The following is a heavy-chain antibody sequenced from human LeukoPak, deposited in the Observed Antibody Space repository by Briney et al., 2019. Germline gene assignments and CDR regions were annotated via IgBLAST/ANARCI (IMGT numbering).Heavy chain of an antibody. CDR1: GDSISSYY. Sequence: SETLSLTCTVSGDSISSYYWSWIRQPPGKGLEWIGYIYTSGGTNYIPSLKGRVIVSIDTSKNQFSLKLSSVTAADSAVYYCARLTRLSTSPDRYYLDYWGQGTLVTVSS. CDR3: ARLTRLSTSPDRYYLDY. V-gene: IGHV4-4*09. D-gene: IGHD6-6*01. J-gene: IGHJ4*02. CDR2: IYTSGGT.